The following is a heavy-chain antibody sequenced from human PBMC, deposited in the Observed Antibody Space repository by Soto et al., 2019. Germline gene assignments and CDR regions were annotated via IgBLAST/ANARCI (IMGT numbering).Heavy chain of an antibody. D-gene: IGHD3-22*01. CDR1: GFTFSSYA. J-gene: IGHJ4*02. CDR2: ISGSGGST. V-gene: IGHV3-23*01. Sequence: VGSLRLSCAASGFTFSSYAMGWVRQAPGKGLEWVSAISGSGGSTYYADSVKGRFTIPRDNSKNTLYLQMNSLRAEDTAVYYCAKDRDSSGYYYFDYWGQGTLVTVSS. CDR3: AKDRDSSGYYYFDY.